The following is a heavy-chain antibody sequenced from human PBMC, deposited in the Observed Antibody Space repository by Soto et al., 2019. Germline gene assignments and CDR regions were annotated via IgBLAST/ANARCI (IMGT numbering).Heavy chain of an antibody. CDR3: ARDRGYDAHDFYYNAMDV. J-gene: IGHJ6*02. CDR1: GFTFRTYT. Sequence: PGGSLRLSCISSGFTFRTYTMNWVRQAPGKGLEWVSGIRGVSPYTFYAESVKGRFTISRDSAKNSLSLQMNSLRAEDTAVYYCARDRGYDAHDFYYNAMDVWGQGTTVTVSS. D-gene: IGHD2-15*01. CDR2: IRGVSPYT. V-gene: IGHV3-21*01.